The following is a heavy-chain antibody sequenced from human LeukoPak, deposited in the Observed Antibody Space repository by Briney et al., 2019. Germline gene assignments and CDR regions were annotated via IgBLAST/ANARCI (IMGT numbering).Heavy chain of an antibody. CDR2: INPNSGGT. D-gene: IGHD6-19*01. J-gene: IGHJ5*02. CDR3: ARGLAGTWFDP. CDR1: GYTFTGYY. V-gene: IGHV1-2*02. Sequence: GASVKVSCKASGYTFTGYYMHWVRQAPGQGLEWMGWINPNSGGTNYAQEFQGRVTMTRDTSISTAYMELSRLRSDDTAVYYCARGLAGTWFDPWGQGTLVTVSS.